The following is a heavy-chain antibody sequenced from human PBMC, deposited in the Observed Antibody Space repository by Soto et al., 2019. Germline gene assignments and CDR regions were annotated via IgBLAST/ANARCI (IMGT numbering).Heavy chain of an antibody. CDR1: GDSISSDKW. J-gene: IGHJ4*02. CDR3: ARGGDWQFDS. V-gene: IGHV4-4*02. CDR2: IHHSGRT. Sequence: QVQLQESGPGLVKPSWTLSLTCAVSGDSISSDKWWRWVRQPPGKGLEWIGEIHHSGRTNYNPSLKSRVTILVEKSKNQVSLELSSITAADTAVYYCARGGDWQFDSWGQGTLVTVSS. D-gene: IGHD2-21*02.